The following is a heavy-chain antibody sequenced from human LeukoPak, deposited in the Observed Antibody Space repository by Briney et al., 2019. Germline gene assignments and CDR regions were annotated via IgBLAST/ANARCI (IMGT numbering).Heavy chain of an antibody. V-gene: IGHV4-34*01. CDR1: GGSFSGYY. CDR3: ARNHYYDSSGYYYLFDY. Sequence: SETLSLTCAVYGGSFSGYYWGWIRQPPGKGLEWIGEINHSGSTNYNPSLKSRVTISVDTSKNQFSLKLSSVTAADTAVYYCARNHYYDSSGYYYLFDYWGQGTLVTVSS. CDR2: INHSGST. J-gene: IGHJ4*02. D-gene: IGHD3-22*01.